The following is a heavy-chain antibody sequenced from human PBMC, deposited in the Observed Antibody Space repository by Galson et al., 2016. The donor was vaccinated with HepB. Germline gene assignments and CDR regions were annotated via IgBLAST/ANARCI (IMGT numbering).Heavy chain of an antibody. CDR1: GGSVSNNY. Sequence: ETLSLTCTVSGGSVSNNYWRWIRQPPGRGLDWIAYIYDNRAYTRYNPSLGTRITLPVNKSKNQVSLKLTSVTAADTAVYFCARLGGNTRVDLWGQGTLVTVS. CDR3: ARLGGNTRVDL. J-gene: IGHJ5*02. CDR2: IYDNRAYT. V-gene: IGHV4-59*02. D-gene: IGHD1-7*01.